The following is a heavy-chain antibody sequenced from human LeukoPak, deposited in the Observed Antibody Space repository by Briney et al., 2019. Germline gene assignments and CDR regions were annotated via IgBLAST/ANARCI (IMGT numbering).Heavy chain of an antibody. CDR2: INPSGGST. D-gene: IGHD2-2*01. CDR3: ARSVVQGDIVVVPAAISWFDP. V-gene: IGHV1-46*01. Sequence: ASVKVSCKASGYTFTSYYMHWVRQAPGQGLEWMGIINPSGGSTSYAQKFQGRVTMTRDTSTSTVYMELSSLRSEDTAVYYCARSVVQGDIVVVPAAISWFDPWGQGTLVTVSS. CDR1: GYTFTSYY. J-gene: IGHJ5*02.